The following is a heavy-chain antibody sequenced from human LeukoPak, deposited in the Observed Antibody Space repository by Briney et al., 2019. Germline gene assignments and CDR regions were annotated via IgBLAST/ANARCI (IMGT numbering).Heavy chain of an antibody. CDR3: AKRAAAGLVDWFDP. CDR1: GFTFTNFA. CDR2: ITGDGAT. D-gene: IGHD6-25*01. V-gene: IGHV3-23*01. J-gene: IGHJ5*02. Sequence: GGSLRLSCAVSGFTFTNFAMMWVRQAPGKGLQWVSSITGDGATYYADSVRGRFMLSRDTSKNTLYLQMNSLTAEDTALYYCAKRAAAGLVDWFDPWGQGTLVTVSS.